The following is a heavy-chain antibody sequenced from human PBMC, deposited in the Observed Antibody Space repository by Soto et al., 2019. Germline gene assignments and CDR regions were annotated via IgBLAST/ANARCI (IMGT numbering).Heavy chain of an antibody. V-gene: IGHV3-7*03. Sequence: EEQLVESGGGLAQPGGSLRLSCVASGFTFTTYWMSWVRQAPGKGLEWVANIRQDGGAQYYVDSVKGRFTIFRDNAKNSVYLQMDSLRVEDTAVYYCVRGGHGSGSYLGSSWGQGILVTVSS. CDR3: VRGGHGSGSYLGSS. CDR2: IRQDGGAQ. CDR1: GFTFTTYW. D-gene: IGHD3-10*01. J-gene: IGHJ5*02.